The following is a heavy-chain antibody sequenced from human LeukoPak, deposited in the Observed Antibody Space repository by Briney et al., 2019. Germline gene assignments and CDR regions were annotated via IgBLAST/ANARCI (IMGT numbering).Heavy chain of an antibody. V-gene: IGHV4-59*01. Sequence: SETLPLTCTVSGGSISSYYWSWIRQPPGKGLEWIGYIYYSGSTNYNPSLKSRVTISVDTSKNQFSLKLSSVTAADTAVYYCARGSQIVATIFYFDYWGQGTLVTVSS. CDR2: IYYSGST. D-gene: IGHD5-12*01. CDR1: GGSISSYY. J-gene: IGHJ4*02. CDR3: ARGSQIVATIFYFDY.